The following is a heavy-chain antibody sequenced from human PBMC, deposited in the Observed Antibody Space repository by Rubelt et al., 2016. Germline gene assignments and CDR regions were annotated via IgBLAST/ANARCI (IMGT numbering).Heavy chain of an antibody. V-gene: IGHV3-7*05. CDR3: ATDYLGY. CDR2: IKQDGSEK. CDR1: GLSFSHPW. J-gene: IGHJ4*02. Sequence: EVLLVESGGGLVKPGGSLRLSCAASGLSFSHPWMNWVRQAPGKGLEWVANIKQDGSEKYYVDSVKGRFTISRDNAKNALFLQMISLRADDTAVYYCATDYLGYWGQGTLVTVSS.